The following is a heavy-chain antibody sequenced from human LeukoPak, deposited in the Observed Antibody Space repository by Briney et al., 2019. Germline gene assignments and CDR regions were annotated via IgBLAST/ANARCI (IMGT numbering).Heavy chain of an antibody. J-gene: IGHJ5*02. D-gene: IGHD1-26*01. CDR1: GFTFSSYG. CDR2: IRYDGSNK. V-gene: IGHV3-30*02. Sequence: PGGSLRLSCAASGFTFSSYGMHWVRQAPGKGLEWVAFIRYDGSNKYYADSVKGRFTISRDNSKNTLYLQMNSLRAEDTAVYYCARGSGSYWWLGWFDPWGQGTLVTVSS. CDR3: ARGSGSYWWLGWFDP.